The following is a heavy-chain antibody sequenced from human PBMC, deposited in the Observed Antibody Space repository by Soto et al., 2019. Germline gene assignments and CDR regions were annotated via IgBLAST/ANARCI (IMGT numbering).Heavy chain of an antibody. V-gene: IGHV3-15*01. J-gene: IGHJ4*02. CDR3: TTAPGGLFHSDY. CDR2: IKSKTDGGTT. D-gene: IGHD3-16*01. Sequence: EVQLVESGGSLVKPGGSLRLSCAASGFTFSSAWMSWVRQAPGKGLEWVGRIKSKTDGGTTDYAAPVKGRFTISRDDSKNTLYLQMNSLKTEDTAVYYCTTAPGGLFHSDYWGQGTLVTVSS. CDR1: GFTFSSAW.